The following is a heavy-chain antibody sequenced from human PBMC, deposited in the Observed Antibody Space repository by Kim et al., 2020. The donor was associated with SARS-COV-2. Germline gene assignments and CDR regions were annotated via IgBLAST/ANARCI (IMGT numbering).Heavy chain of an antibody. D-gene: IGHD5-18*01. CDR3: ARASKLWLRGGWFDP. CDR2: INHSGST. Sequence: SETLSLTCAVYGGSFSGYYWSWIRQPPGKGLEWIGEINHSGSTNYNPSLKSRVTISVDTSKNQFSLKLSSVTAADTAVYYCARASKLWLRGGWFDPWGQGTLVTVSS. CDR1: GGSFSGYY. J-gene: IGHJ5*02. V-gene: IGHV4-34*01.